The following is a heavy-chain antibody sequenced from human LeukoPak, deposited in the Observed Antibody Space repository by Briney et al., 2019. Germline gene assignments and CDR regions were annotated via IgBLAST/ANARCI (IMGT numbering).Heavy chain of an antibody. Sequence: SETLSLTCAVYGGSFSGYYWSWIRQPPGKGLEGIGEINHSGSTNYNPSLRSRVTISVDTSKNQFSLKLSSVTAADTAVYYCARGRVEVGATYYFDYWGQGTLVTVSS. D-gene: IGHD1-26*01. V-gene: IGHV4-34*01. J-gene: IGHJ4*02. CDR2: INHSGST. CDR1: GGSFSGYY. CDR3: ARGRVEVGATYYFDY.